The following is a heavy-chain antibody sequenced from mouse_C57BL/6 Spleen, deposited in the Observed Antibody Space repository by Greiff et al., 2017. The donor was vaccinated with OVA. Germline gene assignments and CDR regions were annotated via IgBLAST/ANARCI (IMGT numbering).Heavy chain of an antibody. CDR3: ARSDGSSYGFAY. V-gene: IGHV1-80*01. CDR2: IYPGDGDT. J-gene: IGHJ3*01. D-gene: IGHD1-1*01. CDR1: GYAFSSYW. Sequence: VQLKESGAELVKPGASVKISCTASGYAFSSYWMNWVKQRPGKGLEWIGQIYPGDGDTNYNGKFKGKATLTADKSSSTAYMQLSSLTSEDSAVYFCARSDGSSYGFAYWGQGTLVTVSA.